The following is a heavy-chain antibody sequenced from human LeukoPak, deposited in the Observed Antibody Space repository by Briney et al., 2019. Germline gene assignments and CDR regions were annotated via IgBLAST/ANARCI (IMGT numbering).Heavy chain of an antibody. CDR1: GGSISSGGSY. CDR3: ARDLVI. CDR2: IYYSGST. D-gene: IGHD3-16*01. J-gene: IGHJ4*02. V-gene: IGHV4-31*03. Sequence: SETLSLTCTVSGGSISSGGSYWSWVRQHPGKGLERLGYIYYSGSTYCNPSLKSRLTILGDMSKNQFSLKLSSVTAADTAVYYCARDLVIWGQGTLVTVSS.